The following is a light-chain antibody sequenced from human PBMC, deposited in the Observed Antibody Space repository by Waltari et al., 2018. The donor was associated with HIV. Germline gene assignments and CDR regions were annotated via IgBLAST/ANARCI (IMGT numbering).Light chain of an antibody. V-gene: IGLV1-47*01. J-gene: IGLJ2*01. CDR2: RDN. Sequence: QSVLTQPPSASGTPGPRVTISCSGGSSNIGIHHVYWYQQFQGTAPKLLIYRDNQRPPGVPDRFSGSKSGTSASLVISGLRSEDEADYYCAAWDDRLSGLFGGGTKVTVL. CDR3: AAWDDRLSGL. CDR1: SSNIGIHH.